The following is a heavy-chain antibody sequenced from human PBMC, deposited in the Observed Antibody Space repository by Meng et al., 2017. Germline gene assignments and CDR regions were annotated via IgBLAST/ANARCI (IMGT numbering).Heavy chain of an antibody. CDR1: GFTFSSYG. D-gene: IGHD3-10*01. CDR3: AKARVLWFGESSDY. CDR2: IWYDGSNK. J-gene: IGHJ4*02. Sequence: GGSLRLSCAASGFTFSSYGMHWVRQAPGKGLEWVAVIWYDGSNKYYADSVKGRFTISRDNSKNTLYLQMNSLRAEDTAVYYCAKARVLWFGESSDYWGQGTLVTVSS. V-gene: IGHV3-33*06.